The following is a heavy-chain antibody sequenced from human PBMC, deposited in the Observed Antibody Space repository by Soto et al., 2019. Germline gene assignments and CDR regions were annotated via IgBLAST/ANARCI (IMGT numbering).Heavy chain of an antibody. Sequence: ASVKVSCKASGYTFTSYDINWVRQATGQGLEWMGWMNPNSGNTGYAQKFKGRVTMTRNTSISTAYMELSSLRSEDTAVYYCARGLDCSGGSCYYPSYYYYYYMDVWGKGTTVTVSS. CDR3: ARGLDCSGGSCYYPSYYYYYYMDV. D-gene: IGHD2-15*01. V-gene: IGHV1-8*01. CDR2: MNPNSGNT. CDR1: GYTFTSYD. J-gene: IGHJ6*03.